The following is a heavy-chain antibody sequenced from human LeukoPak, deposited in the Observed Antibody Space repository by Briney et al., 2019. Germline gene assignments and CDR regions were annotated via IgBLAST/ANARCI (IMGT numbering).Heavy chain of an antibody. CDR3: ARRAMPATRAVQNYFDP. J-gene: IGHJ5*02. D-gene: IGHD2-15*01. Sequence: SETLSLTCTVSGGSISGYYWSWIRQPAGKGLEWIGRIYTSGSTNYNPSLKSRVTMSVDTSKNQFSLKLSSVTAADTAVYYCARRAMPATRAVQNYFDPWGQGTLVTVSS. CDR2: IYTSGST. V-gene: IGHV4-4*07. CDR1: GGSISGYY.